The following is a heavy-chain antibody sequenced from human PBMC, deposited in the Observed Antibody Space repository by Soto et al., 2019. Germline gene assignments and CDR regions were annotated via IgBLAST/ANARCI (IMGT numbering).Heavy chain of an antibody. CDR3: EILYGISCFDY. D-gene: IGHD2-2*01. J-gene: IGHJ4*02. CDR1: GGSISSYY. CDR2: IYYSGST. Sequence: PSETLSLTCTVSGGSISSYYWSWIRQPPGKGLEWIGYIYYSGSTNYNPSLKSRVTISVDTSKNQFSLKLSSVTAADTAVYYCEILYGISCFDYWGQGTLVTVSS. V-gene: IGHV4-59*08.